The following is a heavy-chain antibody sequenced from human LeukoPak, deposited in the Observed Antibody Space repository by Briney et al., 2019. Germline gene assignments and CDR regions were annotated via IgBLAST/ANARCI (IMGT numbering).Heavy chain of an antibody. CDR3: ARDKYYDSSGYYGYGMDV. Sequence: SETLSLTCTVSGGSISSYYWSWIRQPPGKGLEWIGYIYYSGSTNYNPSPKSRVTISVDTSKNQFSLKLSSVTAADTAVYYCARDKYYDSSGYYGYGMDVWGQGTTVTVSS. J-gene: IGHJ6*02. CDR1: GGSISSYY. D-gene: IGHD3-22*01. V-gene: IGHV4-59*01. CDR2: IYYSGST.